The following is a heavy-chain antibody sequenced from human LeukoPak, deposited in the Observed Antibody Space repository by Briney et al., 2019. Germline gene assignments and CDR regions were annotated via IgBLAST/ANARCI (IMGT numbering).Heavy chain of an antibody. CDR2: INHSGST. CDR3: AGPIVVVPAAIIPQGY. J-gene: IGHJ4*02. D-gene: IGHD2-2*01. CDR1: GGSFSGYY. V-gene: IGHV4-34*01. Sequence: SETLSLTCAVYGGSFSGYYWSWIRQPPGKGLEWIGEINHSGSTNYNPSLKSRVTISVDTSKNQFPLKLSSVTAADTAVYYCAGPIVVVPAAIIPQGYWGQGTLVTVSS.